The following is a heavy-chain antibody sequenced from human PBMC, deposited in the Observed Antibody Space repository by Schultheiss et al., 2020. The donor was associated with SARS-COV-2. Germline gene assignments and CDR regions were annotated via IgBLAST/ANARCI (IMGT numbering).Heavy chain of an antibody. CDR1: GGSISSGGYY. J-gene: IGHJ5*02. D-gene: IGHD1-14*01. Sequence: SETLSLTCTVSGGSISSGGYYWSWIRQHPGKGLEWIGYIYYSGSTYYNPSLKSRVTISVDTSKNQFSLKLSSVTAADTAVYYCARVGGGNQLIPNWFDPWGQGSLVTVS. V-gene: IGHV4-31*03. CDR3: ARVGGGNQLIPNWFDP. CDR2: IYYSGST.